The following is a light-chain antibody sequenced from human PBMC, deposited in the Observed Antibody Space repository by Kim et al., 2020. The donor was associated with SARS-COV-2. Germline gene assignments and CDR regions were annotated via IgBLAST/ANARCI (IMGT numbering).Light chain of an antibody. CDR3: QVWDSTNDQAV. CDR1: SIGSKS. Sequence: PGRTSSITCGGSSIGSKSLPWYQQKPGQAPVLAMYYDKDRPSGIPERFSGSNSGNTATLTIARVEAGDEADYYCQVWDSTNDQAVFGGGTQLTVL. J-gene: IGLJ3*02. V-gene: IGLV3-21*04. CDR2: YDK.